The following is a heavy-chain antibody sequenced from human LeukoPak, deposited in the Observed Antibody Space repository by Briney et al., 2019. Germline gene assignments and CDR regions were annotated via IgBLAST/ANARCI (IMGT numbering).Heavy chain of an antibody. CDR2: IYYSGST. CDR3: ARVKITMIVVVIDY. J-gene: IGHJ4*02. D-gene: IGHD3-22*01. Sequence: SETLSLTCTVSGGSISSSSYYWGWIRQPPGKGLEWIGNIYYSGSTYYNPSLKSRVAISVDTSKNQFSLKLSSVTAADTAVYYCARVKITMIVVVIDYWGQGTLVTVSS. CDR1: GGSISSSSYY. V-gene: IGHV4-39*07.